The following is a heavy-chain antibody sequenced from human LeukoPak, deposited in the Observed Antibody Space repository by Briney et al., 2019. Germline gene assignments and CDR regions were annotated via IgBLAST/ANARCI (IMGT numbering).Heavy chain of an antibody. CDR3: ARGYRQAYYYYYYMDV. Sequence: SETLSLTCAVYGGSFSGYYWSWIRQPPGKGLEWIGSIFHRGTTYYNPSLKSRVTISVDTSKNQFSLKLGSVTAADTAVYYCARGYRQAYYYYYYMDVWGKGTTVTVSS. CDR2: IFHRGTT. J-gene: IGHJ6*03. CDR1: GGSFSGYY. V-gene: IGHV4-34*01.